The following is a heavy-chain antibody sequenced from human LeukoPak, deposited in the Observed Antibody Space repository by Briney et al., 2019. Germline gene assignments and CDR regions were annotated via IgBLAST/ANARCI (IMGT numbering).Heavy chain of an antibody. V-gene: IGHV4-4*07. CDR3: ARGSSSSWYSFDF. CDR1: GGSISSYY. J-gene: IGHJ3*01. D-gene: IGHD6-13*01. CDR2: IYFTGTT. Sequence: SETLSLTCTVSGGSISSYYWSWIRQPAGKGLEWIGRIYFTGTTNYNPSLQSRVTMSVATSKYQFSLELSSVTAADTAVYDCARGSSSSWYSFDFWGQGTVVTVSS.